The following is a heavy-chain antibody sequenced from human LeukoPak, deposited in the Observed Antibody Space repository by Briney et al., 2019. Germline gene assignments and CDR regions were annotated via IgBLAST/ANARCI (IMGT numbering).Heavy chain of an antibody. CDR1: GGSFSGYY. CDR3: ARPVRGSGSSYYYYYYMDV. D-gene: IGHD3-10*01. Sequence: PSETLSLTCAVYGGSFSGYYWSWIRQPPGKGLEWIGEINHSGSTNYNPSLKSRVTISVDTSKNQFSLKLSSVTAADTAVYYCARPVRGSGSSYYYYYYMDVWGKGTTVTISS. CDR2: INHSGST. J-gene: IGHJ6*03. V-gene: IGHV4-34*01.